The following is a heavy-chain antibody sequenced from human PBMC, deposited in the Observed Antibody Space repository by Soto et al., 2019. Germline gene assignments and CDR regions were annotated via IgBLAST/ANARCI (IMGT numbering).Heavy chain of an antibody. V-gene: IGHV4-30-4*01. CDR1: GGSISSGDYY. Sequence: SETLSLTCTVSGGSISSGDYYWSWIRQPPGKGLEWIGYIDYSGSTYYNPSLKSRVTISVDTSKNQFSLKLSSVTAADTAVYYCARARGGYYGSGSYHYYYYGMDVWGQGTTVTVSS. J-gene: IGHJ6*02. CDR3: ARARGGYYGSGSYHYYYYGMDV. D-gene: IGHD3-10*01. CDR2: IDYSGST.